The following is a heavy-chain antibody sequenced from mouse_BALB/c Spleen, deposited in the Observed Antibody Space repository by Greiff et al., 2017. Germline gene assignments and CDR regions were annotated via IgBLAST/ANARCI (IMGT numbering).Heavy chain of an antibody. CDR2: IDPSDSET. CDR3: AREGGSSFYYAMDY. D-gene: IGHD1-1*01. CDR1: GYTFTSYW. V-gene: IGHV1-69*01. J-gene: IGHJ4*01. Sequence: QVQLQQPGAELVMPGASVKMSCKASGYTFTSYWMHWVKQRPGQGLEWIGMIDPSDSETRLNQKFKDKATLTVDKSSSTAYMQLSSPTSEDSAVYYCAREGGSSFYYAMDYWGQGTSVTVSA.